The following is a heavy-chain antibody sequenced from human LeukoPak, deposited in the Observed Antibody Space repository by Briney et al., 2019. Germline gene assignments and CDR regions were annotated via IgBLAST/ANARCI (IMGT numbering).Heavy chain of an antibody. CDR1: GFTFSSYA. Sequence: GGSLRLSCPASGFTFSSYAMSWVRQAPGKGLEWVSAISGSGGSTYYADSVKGRFTISRDNSKNTLYLQMNSLRAEDTAVYYCGKEQWFGGDFDPWGRGTLVTVSS. V-gene: IGHV3-23*01. D-gene: IGHD3-10*01. CDR2: ISGSGGST. CDR3: GKEQWFGGDFDP. J-gene: IGHJ5*02.